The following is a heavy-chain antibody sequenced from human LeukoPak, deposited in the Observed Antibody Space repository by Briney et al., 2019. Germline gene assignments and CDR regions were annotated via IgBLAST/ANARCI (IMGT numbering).Heavy chain of an antibody. V-gene: IGHV3-11*04. CDR2: VSSGSSTI. CDR1: GFTFSDYY. D-gene: IGHD6-13*01. J-gene: IGHJ4*02. CDR3: ARMAAAGFDY. Sequence: GGSLRLSCAASGFTFSDYYMSWIRQAPGKGLGWVSYVSSGSSTIYYADSVKGRFTVSRDNGKRSLYLHMNSLRAEDTAVYYCARMAAAGFDYWGQGTLVTVSS.